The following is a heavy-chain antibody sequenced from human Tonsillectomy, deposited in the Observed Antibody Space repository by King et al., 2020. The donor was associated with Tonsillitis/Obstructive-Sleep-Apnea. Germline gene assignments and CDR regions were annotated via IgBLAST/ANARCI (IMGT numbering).Heavy chain of an antibody. D-gene: IGHD2-2*01. Sequence: VQLVESGGGVVQPGRSLRLSCAASGFTFSSYGMHWVRQAPGKGLEWVAVIWYDGSNKYYADSVKGRFTISRDNSKNTLYLQMNSLRAEDTAVYYCASNHCSSTSCSTDSDYYYGIDVWGQGTTVTVSS. CDR2: IWYDGSNK. CDR3: ASNHCSSTSCSTDSDYYYGIDV. J-gene: IGHJ6*02. V-gene: IGHV3-33*01. CDR1: GFTFSSYG.